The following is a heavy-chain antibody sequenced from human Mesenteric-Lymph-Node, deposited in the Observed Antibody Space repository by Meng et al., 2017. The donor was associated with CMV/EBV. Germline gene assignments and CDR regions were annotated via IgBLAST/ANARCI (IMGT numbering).Heavy chain of an antibody. D-gene: IGHD5-12*01. CDR1: GDSVSSNHVA. Sequence: SQTLSLTCGISGDSVSSNHVAWNWIRQSPSRGLEWLGRAYYRSQWSNIYAISVESRIIITADTSKNQFSLQLNSVTPEDTAIYYCARDEDSGGTSFDYWGQGTLVTVSS. V-gene: IGHV6-1*01. CDR3: ARDEDSGGTSFDY. J-gene: IGHJ4*02. CDR2: AYYRSQWSN.